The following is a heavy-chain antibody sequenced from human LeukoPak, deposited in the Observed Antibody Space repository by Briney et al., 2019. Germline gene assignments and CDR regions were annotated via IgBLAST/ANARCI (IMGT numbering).Heavy chain of an antibody. D-gene: IGHD3-10*01. Sequence: GASVKVSCKVFGYTFSRYGIGWVRQAPGQGLEWMAWISAYNGNTYYAQKLQGRVTMTTDTSTSTAYMELRSLRSDDTAVYYCARALLWFGEPSHIDYWGQGTLVTASS. CDR3: ARALLWFGEPSHIDY. J-gene: IGHJ4*02. V-gene: IGHV1-18*01. CDR1: GYTFSRYG. CDR2: ISAYNGNT.